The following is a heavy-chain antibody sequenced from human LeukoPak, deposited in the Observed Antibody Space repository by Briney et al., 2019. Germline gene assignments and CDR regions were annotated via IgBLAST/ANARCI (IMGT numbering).Heavy chain of an antibody. D-gene: IGHD3-16*01. Sequence: PGGSLRLSCAASGFTFGSYGMHWVRQAPGKGLEWVAVMSYDGTNENYADSVKGRFTVSRDNSKNTLYLQMNSLRAEDTAVYYCARHPTGDAYHFDYWGQGTLVTVSS. V-gene: IGHV3-30*03. CDR3: ARHPTGDAYHFDY. J-gene: IGHJ4*02. CDR1: GFTFGSYG. CDR2: MSYDGTNE.